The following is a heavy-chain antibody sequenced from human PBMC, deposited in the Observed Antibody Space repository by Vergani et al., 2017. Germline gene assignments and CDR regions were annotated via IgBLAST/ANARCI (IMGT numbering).Heavy chain of an antibody. J-gene: IGHJ4*02. CDR1: GFTFSSYW. Sequence: EVQLVESGGGLVQPGGSLRLSCAASGFTFSSYWMSWVRQAPGKGLEWVANRKQDGSEKYYVDSVKGRFTISRDNAKNSLDLQMNSLRAEDTAVYYCARHWLPLWSGYLDYFDYWGQGTLVTVSS. CDR3: ARHWLPLWSGYLDYFDY. V-gene: IGHV3-7*03. D-gene: IGHD3-3*01. CDR2: RKQDGSEK.